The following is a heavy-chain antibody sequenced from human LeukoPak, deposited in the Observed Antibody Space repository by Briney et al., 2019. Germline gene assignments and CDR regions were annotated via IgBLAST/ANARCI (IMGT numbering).Heavy chain of an antibody. CDR1: GYTFTSSG. D-gene: IGHD3-22*01. CDR2: IIPIFGTA. J-gene: IGHJ4*02. Sequence: RASVKVSCKASGYTFTSSGFSWVRQAPGQGFEWMGGIIPIFGTANYAQKFQGRVTITADESTSTAYMELSSLRSEDTAVYYCARGAYYYDSSGYYFDYWGQGTLVTVSS. V-gene: IGHV1-69*13. CDR3: ARGAYYYDSSGYYFDY.